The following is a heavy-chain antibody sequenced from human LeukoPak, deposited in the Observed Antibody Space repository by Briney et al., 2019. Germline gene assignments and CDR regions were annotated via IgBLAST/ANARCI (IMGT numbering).Heavy chain of an antibody. CDR1: GGSISSYY. CDR2: IYYSGST. V-gene: IGHV4-59*12. Sequence: SETLSLTCTVSGGSISSYYWSWIRQPPGKGLEWIGSIYYSGSTYYNPSLKSRVTISVDTSKNQFSLKLSSVTAADTAVYYCARGSRVGATGIDYWGQGTLVTVSS. D-gene: IGHD1-26*01. J-gene: IGHJ4*02. CDR3: ARGSRVGATGIDY.